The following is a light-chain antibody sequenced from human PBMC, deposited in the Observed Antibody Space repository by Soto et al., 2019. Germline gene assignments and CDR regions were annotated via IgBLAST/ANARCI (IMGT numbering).Light chain of an antibody. V-gene: IGLV1-44*01. J-gene: IGLJ1*01. CDR2: SNN. Sequence: QSVLTQPPSASGTPGQRVTISCSGSSSNIGSNTVSWYQQLPGTAPKLLIYSNNRRPSGVPDRFSGSNSGTSASLAISGLQSEDEADYYCEAWDDSLNGFYVFGTGTKLTVL. CDR3: EAWDDSLNGFYV. CDR1: SSNIGSNT.